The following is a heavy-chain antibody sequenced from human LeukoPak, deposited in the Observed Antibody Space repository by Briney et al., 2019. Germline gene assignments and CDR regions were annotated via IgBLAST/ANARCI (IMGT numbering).Heavy chain of an antibody. CDR3: ARIPYSYGPSEY. J-gene: IGHJ4*02. CDR1: GGSISSGSYY. D-gene: IGHD5-18*01. Sequence: SETLSLTCTVSGGSISSGSYYWSWIRQPAGKGLEWIGRIYTSGSTNYNPSLKSRVTISVDTSKNQFSLKLSSVTAADTAVYYCARIPYSYGPSEYWGQGTLVTVSS. CDR2: IYTSGST. V-gene: IGHV4-61*02.